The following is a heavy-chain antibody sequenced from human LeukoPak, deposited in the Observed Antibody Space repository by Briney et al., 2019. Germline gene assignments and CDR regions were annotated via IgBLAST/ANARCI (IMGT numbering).Heavy chain of an antibody. CDR1: GFTFSSYA. V-gene: IGHV3-23*01. J-gene: IGHJ4*02. CDR3: AKGVRRYYYDSSGYYDY. Sequence: GGSLRLSCAASGFTFSSYAMSWVRQAPGKGLEWVSAISGSGGSTYYADSVRGRFTISRDNSKNTLYLQMNSLRAEDTAVYYCAKGVRRYYYDSSGYYDYWGQGTLVTVSS. CDR2: ISGSGGST. D-gene: IGHD3-22*01.